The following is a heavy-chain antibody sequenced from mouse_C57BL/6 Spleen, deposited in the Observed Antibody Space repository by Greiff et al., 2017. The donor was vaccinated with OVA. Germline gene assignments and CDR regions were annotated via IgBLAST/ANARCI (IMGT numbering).Heavy chain of an antibody. V-gene: IGHV1-80*01. CDR2: IYPGDGDT. CDR3: ARRGYDSRGEYDFDY. Sequence: QVQLQQSGAELVKPGASVKISCKASGYAFSSYWMNWVKQRPGKGLEWIGQIYPGDGDTNYNGKFKGKATLTADKSSSTAYMQLSSLTSEDSAVYVCARRGYDSRGEYDFDYWGQGTTLTVSS. J-gene: IGHJ2*01. CDR1: GYAFSSYW. D-gene: IGHD1-1*01.